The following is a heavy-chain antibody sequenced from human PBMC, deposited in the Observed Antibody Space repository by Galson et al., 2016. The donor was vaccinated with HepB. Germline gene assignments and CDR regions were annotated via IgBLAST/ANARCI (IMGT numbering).Heavy chain of an antibody. J-gene: IGHJ5*02. CDR1: GLTFSDFY. D-gene: IGHD6-19*01. CDR3: ARVDYGSGWREGWFDP. Sequence: SLRLSCAASGLTFSDFYMSWFRQAPGKGLEWVSYISSSSSHTNYADSVKGRFTISRDNANNSLYLQMNSLRVEDTAVYYCARVDYGSGWREGWFDPWGQGTLVTVSS. V-gene: IGHV3-11*06. CDR2: ISSSSSHT.